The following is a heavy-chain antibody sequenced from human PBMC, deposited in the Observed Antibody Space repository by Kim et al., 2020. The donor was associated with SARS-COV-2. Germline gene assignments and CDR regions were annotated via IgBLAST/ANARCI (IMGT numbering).Heavy chain of an antibody. D-gene: IGHD6-19*01. V-gene: IGHV3-30-3*01. CDR3: AREGHQWLVRGGYFDY. CDR2: ISYDGSNK. Sequence: GGSLRLSCAASGFTFSSYAMHWVRQAPGKGLEWVAVISYDGSNKYYADSVKGRFTISRDNSKNTLYLQMNSLRAEDTAVYYCAREGHQWLVRGGYFDYWGQGTLVTVSS. CDR1: GFTFSSYA. J-gene: IGHJ4*02.